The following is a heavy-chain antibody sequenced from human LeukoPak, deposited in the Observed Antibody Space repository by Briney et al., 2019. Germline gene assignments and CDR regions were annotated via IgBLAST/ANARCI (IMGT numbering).Heavy chain of an antibody. CDR2: ISGSGGST. CDR3: AKDGMGIAAAGSLDAFDI. CDR1: GFTFSSSA. D-gene: IGHD6-13*01. J-gene: IGHJ3*02. Sequence: PGGSLRLSCAASGFTFSSSAMSWVRQAPGKGLEWVSAISGSGGSTYYADSVKGRFTISRDNSKNTLYLQMNSLRAEDTAVYYCAKDGMGIAAAGSLDAFDIWGQGTMVTVSS. V-gene: IGHV3-23*01.